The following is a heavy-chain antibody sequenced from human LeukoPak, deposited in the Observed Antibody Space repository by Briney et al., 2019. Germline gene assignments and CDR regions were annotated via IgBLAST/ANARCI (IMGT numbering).Heavy chain of an antibody. J-gene: IGHJ4*02. Sequence: GGTLRLSCAASGFTFSSYSMNWVRQAAGNGLEWVSSISSSSSYIYYADSVKGRFTISRDNAKNSLYLQMNSLRAEDTAVYYCARDRIMITFGGVSDYWGQGTLVTVSS. CDR1: GFTFSSYS. CDR3: ARDRIMITFGGVSDY. D-gene: IGHD3-16*01. CDR2: ISSSSSYI. V-gene: IGHV3-21*01.